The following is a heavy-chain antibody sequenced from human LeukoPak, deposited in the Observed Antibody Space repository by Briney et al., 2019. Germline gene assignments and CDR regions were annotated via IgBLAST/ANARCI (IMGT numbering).Heavy chain of an antibody. J-gene: IGHJ3*02. Sequence: SETLSLTCTVSGGSISSSRNYWGWIRQPPGKGLEWIGTIYYSGSTYYNPSLKRRVTISVDTSKNQFSLKLSSVTAADTAVYYCARDGGRTSSDAVEIWGQGTMVIVSS. V-gene: IGHV4-39*07. D-gene: IGHD2-2*01. CDR2: IYYSGST. CDR3: ARDGGRTSSDAVEI. CDR1: GGSISSSRNY.